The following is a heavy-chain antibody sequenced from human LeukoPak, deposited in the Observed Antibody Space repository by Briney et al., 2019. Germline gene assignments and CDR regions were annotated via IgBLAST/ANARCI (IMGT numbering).Heavy chain of an antibody. D-gene: IGHD3-9*01. CDR1: GGSISSGRYY. J-gene: IGHJ4*02. CDR2: IYTSGST. V-gene: IGHV4-61*02. Sequence: PSETLSLTCTVSGGSISSGRYYWSWIRQPAGKGLECSGRIYTSGSTNYNPSLKSRVTISVATSKSQFSLKLSSVTAADTAVYYCARDYDVLTGYPPPYFDYWGQGTLVTVSS. CDR3: ARDYDVLTGYPPPYFDY.